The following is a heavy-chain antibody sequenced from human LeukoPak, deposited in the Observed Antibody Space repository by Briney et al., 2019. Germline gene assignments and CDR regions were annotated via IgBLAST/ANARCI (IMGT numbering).Heavy chain of an antibody. CDR2: VYYSGST. D-gene: IGHD3-22*01. CDR3: AREGVSYYDRSGYHY. Sequence: SETLSLTCTVSGGSVTSYYWSWIRQPPGKGLEWIGYVYYSGSTNYNPSLNSRVTISADTSKNQFSLKLNSVTAADTAVYYCAREGVSYYDRSGYHYWGQGTLVTVSS. J-gene: IGHJ4*02. V-gene: IGHV4-59*02. CDR1: GGSVTSYY.